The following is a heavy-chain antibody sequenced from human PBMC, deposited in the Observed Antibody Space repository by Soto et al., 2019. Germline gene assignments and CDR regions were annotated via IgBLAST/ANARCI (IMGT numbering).Heavy chain of an antibody. CDR1: GFTLRSYE. CDR2: ISNSGSTI. V-gene: IGHV3-48*03. CDR3: ARDKGYYYGMDV. J-gene: IGHJ6*02. Sequence: SLRLSCAASGFTLRSYEMNWVRQAPGKGLEWVSYISNSGSTIYYADSVKGRFTISRDNAKNSLYLQMNSLRAEDTAVYYCARDKGYYYGMDVWGQGTTVTVSS.